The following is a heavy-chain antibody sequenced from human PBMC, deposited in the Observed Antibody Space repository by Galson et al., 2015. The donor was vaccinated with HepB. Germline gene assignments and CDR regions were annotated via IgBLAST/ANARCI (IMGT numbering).Heavy chain of an antibody. CDR1: GGTFSSYA. D-gene: IGHD2-2*01. J-gene: IGHJ6*03. Sequence: SVKVSCKASGGTFSSYAISWVRQAPGQGLEWMGGIIPIFGTANYAQKFQGRVTITADESTSTAYMELSSLRSEDTAVYYCGTVVVPAAKGYYYYYMDVWGKGTTVTVSS. V-gene: IGHV1-69*13. CDR2: IIPIFGTA. CDR3: GTVVVPAAKGYYYYYMDV.